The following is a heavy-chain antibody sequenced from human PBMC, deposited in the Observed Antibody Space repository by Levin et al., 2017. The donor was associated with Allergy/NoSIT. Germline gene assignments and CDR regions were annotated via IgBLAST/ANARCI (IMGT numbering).Heavy chain of an antibody. Sequence: SETLSLTCAVSGASISSTNWYSWVRQPPGKGLEWIGEIYPDGRTNYNPSLKSRVTISVDKSRNQFSLKLNSVTAADTAVYYCVRNGFYSLEVWGKGTTVTVSS. D-gene: IGHD3-3*01. CDR1: GASISSTNW. V-gene: IGHV4-4*02. J-gene: IGHJ6*04. CDR3: VRNGFYSLEV. CDR2: IYPDGRT.